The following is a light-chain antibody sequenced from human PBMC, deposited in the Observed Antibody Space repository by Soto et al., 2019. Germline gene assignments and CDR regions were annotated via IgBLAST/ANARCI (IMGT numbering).Light chain of an antibody. CDR2: GAS. J-gene: IGKJ2*01. CDR1: QSVSSSY. Sequence: EIVLTQSPGTLSLSPGERATLSCRASQSVSSSYLAWYQQKPGQAPRLLIYGASSRATGIPDRFSGSGSGTDFTLTISGLEHEDFAVYYCQQYGSSPYTFGQGTQLEIK. V-gene: IGKV3-20*01. CDR3: QQYGSSPYT.